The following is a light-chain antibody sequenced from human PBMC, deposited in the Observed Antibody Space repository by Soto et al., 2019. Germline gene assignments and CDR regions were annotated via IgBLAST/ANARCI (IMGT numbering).Light chain of an antibody. V-gene: IGKV3-11*01. CDR2: DAS. J-gene: IGKJ5*01. CDR3: QQYDVSPIT. Sequence: EIVLTQSPATLSLSPGERATLSCRASQSISSYLAWYQQKPGQPPRLVIFDASSRASGIPYRFSGSGSGTDFTLTITRLEPEDFAVYFCQQYDVSPITFGLGTRLEIK. CDR1: QSISSY.